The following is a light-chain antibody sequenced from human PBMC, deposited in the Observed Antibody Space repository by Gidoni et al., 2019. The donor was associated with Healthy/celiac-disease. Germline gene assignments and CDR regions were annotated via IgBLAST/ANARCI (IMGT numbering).Light chain of an antibody. J-gene: IGKJ3*01. CDR3: QQYGSSPLT. CDR2: GAS. CDR1: QSVSSSY. Sequence: EIVLTQSPGTLSLSPGERATLSCRASQSVSSSYLAWYQQKPGQAPRLLIYGASSRATGIPDRFSGSLSGTDFTLTISRLEPEDFAVYYCQQYGSSPLTFGPGTKVDIK. V-gene: IGKV3-20*01.